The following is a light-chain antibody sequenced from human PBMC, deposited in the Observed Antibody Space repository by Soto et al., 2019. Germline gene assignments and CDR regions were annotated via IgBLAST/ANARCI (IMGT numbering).Light chain of an antibody. J-gene: IGKJ5*01. CDR1: QRVSSGY. Sequence: EVVLTQSPGTLSLAPGERATLSCRASQRVSSGYLAWYQQKPGQAPRLLIYGASSRATGIPDRFSGRGSGKDFTLTISRLEPEDFAVYYCQQYGSSPPSSTFGQGTRLEI. CDR2: GAS. CDR3: QQYGSSPPSST. V-gene: IGKV3-20*01.